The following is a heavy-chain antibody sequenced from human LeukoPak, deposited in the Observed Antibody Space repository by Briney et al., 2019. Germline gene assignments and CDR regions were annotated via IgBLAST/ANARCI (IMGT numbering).Heavy chain of an antibody. V-gene: IGHV4-31*03. J-gene: IGHJ4*02. CDR3: ARGNPPVLRFLEWPTPFDY. CDR1: GGSISSGGYY. D-gene: IGHD3-3*01. Sequence: PSETLSLTCTVSGGSISSGGYYWSWIRQHPGKGLEWIGYIYYSGSTYYNPSLKSRVTISVDTSKNQFSLKLSSVTAADTAVYYCARGNPPVLRFLEWPTPFDYWGQGTLVTVSS. CDR2: IYYSGST.